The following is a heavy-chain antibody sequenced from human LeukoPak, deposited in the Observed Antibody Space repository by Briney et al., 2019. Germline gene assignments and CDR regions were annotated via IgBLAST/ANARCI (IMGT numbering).Heavy chain of an antibody. CDR3: ARDSMAFDF. V-gene: IGHV3-48*03. Sequence: GGSLRLSCAAAGFTFSNYEMHWVRQAPGKGLEWLPYISGSGDTEYYADSVKGRFTISRDNGENSLYLQMNSLRAEDTAVYYCARDSMAFDFWGQGTLVTVSS. CDR1: GFTFSNYE. D-gene: IGHD2/OR15-2a*01. CDR2: ISGSGDTE. J-gene: IGHJ4*02.